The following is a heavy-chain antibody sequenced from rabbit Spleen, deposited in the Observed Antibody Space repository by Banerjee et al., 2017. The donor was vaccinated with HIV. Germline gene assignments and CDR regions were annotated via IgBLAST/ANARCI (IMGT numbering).Heavy chain of an antibody. CDR1: GFSFSSNYY. CDR2: IDTSGGST. Sequence: QSLEESGGDLVKPGASLTLTCKASGFSFSSNYYMCWVRQAPGKGLEWIACIDTSGGSTYYASWAKGRFTISKSSSTTVTLQVTSLTAADTATYFCARDIGTSFSTYGMDLWGQGTLVTVS. J-gene: IGHJ6*01. CDR3: ARDIGTSFSTYGMDL. V-gene: IGHV1S40*01. D-gene: IGHD8-1*01.